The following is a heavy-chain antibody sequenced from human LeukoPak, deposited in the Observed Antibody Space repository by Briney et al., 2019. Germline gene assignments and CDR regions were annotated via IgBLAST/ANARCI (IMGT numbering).Heavy chain of an antibody. J-gene: IGHJ4*02. V-gene: IGHV3-21*01. CDR3: AREVLAGPYSSL. D-gene: IGHD6-13*01. CDR2: ISSSSSYI. Sequence: PEGSLRLSCAASGFTFSSYSMNWVRQAPGKGLEWVSSISSSSSYIYYADSVKGRFTISRDNAKNSLYLQMNSLRAEDTAVYYCAREVLAGPYSSLWGQGTLVTVSS. CDR1: GFTFSSYS.